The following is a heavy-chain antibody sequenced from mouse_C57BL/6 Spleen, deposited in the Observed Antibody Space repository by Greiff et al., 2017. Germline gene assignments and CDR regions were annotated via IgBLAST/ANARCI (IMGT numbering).Heavy chain of an antibody. CDR1: GYTFTSYW. CDR3: ARQYYGIENWYFGV. Sequence: VQLQQPGAELVMPGASVKLSCKASGYTFTSYWMHWVKQRPGQGLEWIGEIDPSDSYTNYNQKFKGKSTLTVDTSSSTAYMQLSSLTSEDSAVYYCARQYYGIENWYFGVWGTGTTVTVSS. D-gene: IGHD1-1*01. CDR2: IDPSDSYT. V-gene: IGHV1-69*01. J-gene: IGHJ1*03.